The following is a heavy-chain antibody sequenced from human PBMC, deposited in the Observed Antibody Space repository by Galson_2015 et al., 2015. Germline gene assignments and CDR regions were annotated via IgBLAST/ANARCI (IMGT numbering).Heavy chain of an antibody. J-gene: IGHJ3*02. V-gene: IGHV3-7*02. CDR2: IKQDGSEK. D-gene: IGHD6-13*01. CDR1: GFTFSSYW. CDR3: AELGIAAALSHDAFDI. Sequence: SLRLSCAASGFTFSSYWMSWVRQAPGKGLEWVANIKQDGSEKYYVDPVKGRFTISRDNAKNSLYLQMNSLRAEDTAVYYCAELGIAAALSHDAFDIWGQGTMVTVSS.